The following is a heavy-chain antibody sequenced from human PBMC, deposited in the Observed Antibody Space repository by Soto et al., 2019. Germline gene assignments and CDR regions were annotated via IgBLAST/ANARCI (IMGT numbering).Heavy chain of an antibody. CDR3: AKCDTIFGAITGAFDI. CDR1: GFTFSSYA. J-gene: IGHJ3*02. D-gene: IGHD3-3*01. V-gene: IGHV3-23*01. CDR2: ISGSGGST. Sequence: GGSLRLSCAASGFTFSSYAMSWVRQAPGKGLEWVSAISGSGGSTYYADSVKGRFTISRDNSKNTLYLQMNSLRAEDTAVYYCAKCDTIFGAITGAFDIWGQGTMVTVSS.